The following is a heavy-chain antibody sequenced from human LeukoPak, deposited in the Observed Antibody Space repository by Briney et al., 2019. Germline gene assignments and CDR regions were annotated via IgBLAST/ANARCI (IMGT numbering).Heavy chain of an antibody. CDR2: IKQDGSEK. Sequence: GGSLRLSCAASGFTFSSYWMSWVRQAPGKGLEWVANIKQDGSEKYYVDSVKGRFTISRDNAKNSLYLQMNSLRAEDTAVYYCATPLDYYDSSGYHQGGDWGQGTLVTVSS. CDR1: GFTFSSYW. D-gene: IGHD3-22*01. CDR3: ATPLDYYDSSGYHQGGD. J-gene: IGHJ4*02. V-gene: IGHV3-7*03.